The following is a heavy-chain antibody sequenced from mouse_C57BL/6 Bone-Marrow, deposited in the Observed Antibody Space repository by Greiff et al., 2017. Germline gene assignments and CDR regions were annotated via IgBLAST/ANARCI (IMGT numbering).Heavy chain of an antibody. D-gene: IGHD3-1*01. CDR2: IDPSVSYK. V-gene: IGHV1-59*01. CDR3: ARSGGLDY. Sequence: QVQLQQPGAELVRPGTSVKLSCKASGYTFTSYWMHWVKQRPGQGLEWIGVIDPSVSYKNYNQKFKGKATLTVDTSSSTSYIQLSSLTSEDSAVYYCARSGGLDYWGQGTTLTVSS. J-gene: IGHJ2*01. CDR1: GYTFTSYW.